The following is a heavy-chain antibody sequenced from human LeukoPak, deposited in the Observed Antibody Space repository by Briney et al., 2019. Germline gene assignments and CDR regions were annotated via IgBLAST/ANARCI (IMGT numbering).Heavy chain of an antibody. CDR3: ARDRVERGIAVAGLI. V-gene: IGHV3-30-3*01. D-gene: IGHD6-19*01. CDR2: ISYDGSNK. J-gene: IGHJ4*02. CDR1: GFTFSSYA. Sequence: GGSLRLSCAASGFTFSSYAMHWVRQAPGKGLEWVAVISYDGSNKYYADSVKGRFTMSRDNSKNTLYLQMNSLRAEDTAVYYCARDRVERGIAVAGLIWGQGTLVTVSS.